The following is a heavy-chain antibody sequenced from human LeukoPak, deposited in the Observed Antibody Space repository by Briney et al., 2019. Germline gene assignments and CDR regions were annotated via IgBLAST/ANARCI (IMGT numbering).Heavy chain of an antibody. V-gene: IGHV3-33*01. Sequence: GRSLRLSCAASGFTFSSYGMHWVRQAPGKGLEWVAVIRYDGSTKYYADSVKGRFTISRDNSKNTVYLEMNSLRAGDTAVYYCARAYSRESSYDFVFAKWGQGTLVSVSS. CDR3: ARAYSRESSYDFVFAK. CDR1: GFTFSSYG. D-gene: IGHD5-12*01. J-gene: IGHJ4*02. CDR2: IRYDGSTK.